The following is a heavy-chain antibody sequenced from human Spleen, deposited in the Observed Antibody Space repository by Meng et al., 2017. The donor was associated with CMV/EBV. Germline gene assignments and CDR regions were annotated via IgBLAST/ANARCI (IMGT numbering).Heavy chain of an antibody. Sequence: SGDYFWSWIRQPPGKGLEWIEYSDCSGSNYVDPVLKSRVTMSLDTSKNQFFQRLRCVTAADTAVYYCARAEGVIVVVPATICWFDPWGQGTLVTVSS. CDR1: SGDYF. D-gene: IGHD2-2*02. J-gene: IGHJ5*02. V-gene: IGHV4-30-4*08. CDR2: SDCSGSN. CDR3: ARAEGVIVVVPATICWFDP.